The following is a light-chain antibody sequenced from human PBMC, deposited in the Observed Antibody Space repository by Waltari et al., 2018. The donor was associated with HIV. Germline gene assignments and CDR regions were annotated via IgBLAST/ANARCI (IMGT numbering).Light chain of an antibody. V-gene: IGLV5-45*01. Sequence: QAVLTQPASLSASPGTSDSLPSRLRSGITVDTYRLYCYPQKPGSPTQYHLKYTSDSDRQQGSGVPSRFSGSKDASANAGMLLISGLQSEDEADYYCVIWHSSAWVFGGGTKLTVL. J-gene: IGLJ3*02. CDR3: VIWHSSAWV. CDR1: SGITVDTYR. CDR2: YTSDSDR.